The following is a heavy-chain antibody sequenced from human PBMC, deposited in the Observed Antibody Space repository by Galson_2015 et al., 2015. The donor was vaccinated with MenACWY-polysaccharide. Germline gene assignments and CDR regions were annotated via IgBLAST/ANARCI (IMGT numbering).Heavy chain of an antibody. Sequence: SLRLSCAASGFTFSSYAMHWVRQAPGKGLEYVSAISSNGGSTYYANSVKGRFTISRDNSKNTMYLQMGSLRAEDMAVYYCARGEMATPTHEENDSFDIWGQGTMVTVSS. CDR1: GFTFSSYA. V-gene: IGHV3-64*01. D-gene: IGHD5-24*01. CDR2: ISSNGGST. CDR3: ARGEMATPTHEENDSFDI. J-gene: IGHJ3*02.